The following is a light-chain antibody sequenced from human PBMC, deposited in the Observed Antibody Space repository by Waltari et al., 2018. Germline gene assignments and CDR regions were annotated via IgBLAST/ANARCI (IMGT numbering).Light chain of an antibody. CDR2: DAS. CDR1: HSVNWY. CDR3: QQRRSLPVT. V-gene: IGKV3-11*01. Sequence: EIVLTPSPATLSLAPGERATLSCRASHSVNWYLAWYQQKPGQAPRLLIYDASNRATGIPARFSGSGSETDFTLTISSLEPEDFAVYYCQQRRSLPVTFGGGTKVEIK. J-gene: IGKJ4*02.